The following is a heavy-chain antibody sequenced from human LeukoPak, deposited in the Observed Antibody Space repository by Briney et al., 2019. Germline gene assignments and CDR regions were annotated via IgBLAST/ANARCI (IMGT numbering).Heavy chain of an antibody. J-gene: IGHJ4*02. Sequence: GGSLRLSCAASGFTFSDYYMTWIRQTPGKGLEWVSYISISGTTTFYVDSVKGRFTISRDNTKNSLYLQMDSLRAEDTAVYYCATDRNSGKYYDYWGQGTLVTVSS. CDR1: GFTFSDYY. V-gene: IGHV3-11*04. CDR2: ISISGTTT. CDR3: ATDRNSGKYYDY. D-gene: IGHD1-26*01.